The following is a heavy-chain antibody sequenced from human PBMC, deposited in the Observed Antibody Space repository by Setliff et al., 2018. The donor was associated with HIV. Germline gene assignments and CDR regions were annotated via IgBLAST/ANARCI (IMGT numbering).Heavy chain of an antibody. V-gene: IGHV4-59*01. J-gene: IGHJ4*02. CDR3: AREIYGGNSRPFDY. D-gene: IGHD4-17*01. Sequence: SETLSLTCTISGGSITGYFWSWIRQPPGKGLKWIGYIYYNGNTNYNPSLKSRGTISVDTSKNQFSLKLTSVTAAVTAVYYCAREIYGGNSRPFDYWGQGTLVTVSS. CDR2: IYYNGNT. CDR1: GGSITGYF.